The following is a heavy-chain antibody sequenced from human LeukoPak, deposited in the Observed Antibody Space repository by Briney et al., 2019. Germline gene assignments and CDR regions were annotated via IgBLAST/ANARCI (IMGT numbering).Heavy chain of an antibody. CDR2: ISSSGSTI. J-gene: IGHJ6*03. V-gene: IGHV3-48*03. D-gene: IGHD3-10*01. CDR1: GFTFSSYE. CDR3: AKASTSQDYYGSGSTSYYYYYMDV. Sequence: PGGSLRLSCAASGFTFSSYEMNWVRQAPGKGLEWVSYISSSGSTIYYADSVKGRFTISRDNSKNTLYLQMNSLRAEDTAVYYCAKASTSQDYYGSGSTSYYYYYMDVWGKGTTVTISS.